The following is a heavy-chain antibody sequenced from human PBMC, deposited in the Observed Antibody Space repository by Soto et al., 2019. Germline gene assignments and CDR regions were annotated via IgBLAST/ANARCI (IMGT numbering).Heavy chain of an antibody. V-gene: IGHV5-51*01. CDR1: GYSFTSYW. CDR2: IYPDDSDT. J-gene: IGHJ6*02. Sequence: GESLKISCKGSGYSFTSYWIGWVRQMPGKGLEWMGIIYPDDSDTRYSPSFQGQVTISADKTISTAFLQWSGLKASDTAMYYCARHNWNYPYYYYGMDVWGQGTTVTVSS. D-gene: IGHD1-7*01. CDR3: ARHNWNYPYYYYGMDV.